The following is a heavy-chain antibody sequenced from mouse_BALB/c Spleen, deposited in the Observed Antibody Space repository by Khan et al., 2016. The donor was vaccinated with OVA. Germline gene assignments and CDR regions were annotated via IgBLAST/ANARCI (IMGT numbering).Heavy chain of an antibody. J-gene: IGHJ3*01. Sequence: EVMLVESGGDLVNPGGSLKLTCAASGFTFSTYGMSWVRQTPDKRLEWVATISTGGSYTYYPDSVKGRFTISRDNAKNTLYLQMSSLKSEDTPMFYCTRLAYYYDSEGFAYWGQGTLVTVSA. CDR1: GFTFSTYG. D-gene: IGHD1-1*01. CDR3: TRLAYYYDSEGFAY. V-gene: IGHV5-6*02. CDR2: ISTGGSYT.